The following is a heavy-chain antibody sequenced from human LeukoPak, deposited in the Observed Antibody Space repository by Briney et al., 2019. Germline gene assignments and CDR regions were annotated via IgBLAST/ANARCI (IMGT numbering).Heavy chain of an antibody. D-gene: IGHD3-22*01. CDR1: GGTLSSYA. CDR2: IIPIFGIV. CDR3: ARADSSGYSLDENFDY. J-gene: IGHJ4*02. V-gene: IGHV1-69*04. Sequence: SVTVSCKASGGTLSSYAINWARQAPGQGLEWIGRIIPIFGIVNYAQNFQGRVTITADKSTNTAYMELSSLRSEDTAFYYCARADSSGYSLDENFDYWGQGTLVTVSS.